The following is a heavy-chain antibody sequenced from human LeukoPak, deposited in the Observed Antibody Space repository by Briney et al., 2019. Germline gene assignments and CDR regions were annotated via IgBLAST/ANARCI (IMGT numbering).Heavy chain of an antibody. CDR2: IYYSGST. Sequence: SETLSLTCTVSGASFSSSTYYWGWIRQPPGKGLEWFGSIYYSGSTYYNPSLKSRVTMSVDTSKNQFSLKLSSVTAADTAVYYCARHAGGISATGTRPFDYWGQGTLVTVSS. V-gene: IGHV4-39*01. J-gene: IGHJ4*02. D-gene: IGHD6-13*01. CDR1: GASFSSSTYY. CDR3: ARHAGGISATGTRPFDY.